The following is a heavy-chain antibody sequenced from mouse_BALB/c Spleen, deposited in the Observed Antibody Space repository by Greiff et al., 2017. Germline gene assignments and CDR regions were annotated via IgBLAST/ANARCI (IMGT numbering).Heavy chain of an antibody. CDR2: IDPENGDT. Sequence: EVQLQQSGAELVRSGASVKLSCTASGFNIKDYYMHWVKQRPEQGLEWIGWIDPENGDTEYAPKFQGKATMTADTSSNTAYLQLSSLTSEDTAVYYCNYYAMDYWGQGTSVTVSS. CDR1: GFNIKDYY. CDR3: NYYAMDY. V-gene: IGHV14-4*02. J-gene: IGHJ4*01.